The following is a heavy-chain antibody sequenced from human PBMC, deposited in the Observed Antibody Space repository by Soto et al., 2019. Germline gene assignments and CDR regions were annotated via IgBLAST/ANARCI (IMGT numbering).Heavy chain of an antibody. Sequence: QLQLQESGSGLVKPSQTLSLTCAVSGGSISSGGYSWSWIRQPPGKGLEWIGYISHSGSTYYNPSLKSRVTISVDRSKNQFSLKLSSVTSADTVVYFCASGSHVPHYWGQGTLVTVSS. CDR1: GGSISSGGYS. J-gene: IGHJ4*02. CDR3: ASGSHVPHY. V-gene: IGHV4-30-2*01. CDR2: ISHSGST. D-gene: IGHD6-6*01.